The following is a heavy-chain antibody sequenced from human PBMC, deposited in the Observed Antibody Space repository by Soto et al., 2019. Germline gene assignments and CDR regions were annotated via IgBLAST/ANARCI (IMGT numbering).Heavy chain of an antibody. J-gene: IGHJ4*02. CDR2: IYHSGTT. D-gene: IGHD6-19*01. CDR1: GASISERNW. Sequence: QVQLQESGPGLVKPSGTLSLTCAVSGASISERNWWSWVRQPPGKGLEWMGKIYHSGTTNYNPSLDSRVTISMDRPRNQISLQLSSVTAADSAVYYCARHIGVTGTRGFDYWGQGALVTVSS. V-gene: IGHV4-4*02. CDR3: ARHIGVTGTRGFDY.